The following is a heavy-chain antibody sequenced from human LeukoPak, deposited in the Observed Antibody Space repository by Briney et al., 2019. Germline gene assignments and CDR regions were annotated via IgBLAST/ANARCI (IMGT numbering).Heavy chain of an antibody. CDR1: GFSFSSYA. CDR2: IFGNGDTT. V-gene: IGHV3-23*01. J-gene: IGHJ4*02. D-gene: IGHD3-10*01. CDR3: AKRNTMVRGGPCFDY. Sequence: GSLRLSCAASGFSFSSYAMNWVRQAPGKGLEWVSIIFGNGDTTYYADSVKGRFTVSRDNSKDTLYLQMNDLRPDDTAIYYCAKRNTMVRGGPCFDYWGQGLLVTGSS.